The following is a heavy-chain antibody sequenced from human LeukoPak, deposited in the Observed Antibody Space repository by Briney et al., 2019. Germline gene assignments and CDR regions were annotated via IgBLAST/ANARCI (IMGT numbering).Heavy chain of an antibody. J-gene: IGHJ4*02. Sequence: SETLSLTCTVSGVSISSSSYYWGWIRQPPGKGLEWIGSIYYSGSTYYNPSLKSRVTISVDTSKNQFSLKLSSVTAADTAVYYCARDYRAYSYGFDYWGQGTLVTVSS. CDR3: ARDYRAYSYGFDY. D-gene: IGHD5-18*01. CDR1: GVSISSSSYY. CDR2: IYYSGST. V-gene: IGHV4-39*07.